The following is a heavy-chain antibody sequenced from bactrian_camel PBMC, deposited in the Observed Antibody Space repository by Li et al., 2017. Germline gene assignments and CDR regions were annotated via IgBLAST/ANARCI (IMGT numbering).Heavy chain of an antibody. V-gene: IGHV3S6*01. J-gene: IGHJ4*01. CDR3: AATEIQYDISSSRPQTWGYNY. D-gene: IGHD4*01. CDR2: IHRDGRAADT. Sequence: HVQLVESGGGLVQPGGSLRLSCEASEFTISNYWIFWVRQAPGKGLEWVSSIHRDGRAADTYYTDSVKGRFTISKDSAERTLFLQMTGLKPEDTAMYYYAATEIQYDISSSRPQTWGYNYWGQGTQVTV. CDR1: EFTISNYW.